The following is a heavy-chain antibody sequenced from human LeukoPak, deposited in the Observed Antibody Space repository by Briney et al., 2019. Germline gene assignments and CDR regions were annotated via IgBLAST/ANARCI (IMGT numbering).Heavy chain of an antibody. D-gene: IGHD6-19*01. J-gene: IGHJ4*02. V-gene: IGHV4-59*10. CDR2: IHGSGST. Sequence: ASETLSLTCAVYGGSFSGYYWTWIRRPAGRGLEWIGRIHGSGSTAYSPSLRSRVTMSLDTSRNQFSLKLNSVTAADTAIYYCVRVGAVSANGGYFDYWGQGTLVPVSS. CDR3: VRVGAVSANGGYFDY. CDR1: GGSFSGYY.